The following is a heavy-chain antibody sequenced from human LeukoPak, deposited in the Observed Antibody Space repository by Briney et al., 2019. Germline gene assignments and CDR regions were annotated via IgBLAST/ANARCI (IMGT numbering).Heavy chain of an antibody. CDR1: GGSISSGSYY. CDR2: IYTSGST. V-gene: IGHV4-61*02. CDR3: ARDLPTYYYGSGSYYDY. D-gene: IGHD3-10*01. Sequence: SETLSLTCTVSGGSISSGSYYWSCIRQPAGKGLEWIGRIYTSGSTNYNPSLKSRVTISVDTSKNQFSLKLSSVTAADTAVYYCARDLPTYYYGSGSYYDYWGQGTLVTVSS. J-gene: IGHJ4*02.